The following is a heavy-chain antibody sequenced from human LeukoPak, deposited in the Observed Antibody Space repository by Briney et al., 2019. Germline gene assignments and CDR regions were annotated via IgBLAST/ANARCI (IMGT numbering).Heavy chain of an antibody. CDR2: IKSDGSRT. V-gene: IGHV3-74*01. CDR3: ATAYSSSWNNALDI. J-gene: IGHJ3*02. Sequence: QPGRSLRLSCAASGFTFSSYGMHWVRQAPGKGLVWVSRIKSDGSRTDYADSVKGRFTISRDTAKDTLYLQMNSLRAEDTAVYYCATAYSSSWNNALDIWGQGTLVTVSS. D-gene: IGHD6-13*01. CDR1: GFTFSSYG.